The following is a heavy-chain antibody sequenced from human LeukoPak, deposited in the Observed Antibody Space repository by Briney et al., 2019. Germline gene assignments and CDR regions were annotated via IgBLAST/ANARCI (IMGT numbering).Heavy chain of an antibody. J-gene: IGHJ4*02. V-gene: IGHV7-4-1*02. CDR3: ARVSRIAAAGTFGGLDY. Sequence: ASVKVSCKASGYTFTSYAMNWVRQAPGQGLEWMGWINTNTGNPTYAQGFTGRFVFSLDTSVSTAYLQISSLKAEDTAVYYCARVSRIAAAGTFGGLDYWGQGTLVTVSS. CDR2: INTNTGNP. D-gene: IGHD6-13*01. CDR1: GYTFTSYA.